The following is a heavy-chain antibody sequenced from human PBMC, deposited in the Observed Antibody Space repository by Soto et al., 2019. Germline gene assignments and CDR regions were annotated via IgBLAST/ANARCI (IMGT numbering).Heavy chain of an antibody. D-gene: IGHD3-22*01. V-gene: IGHV1-69*13. CDR2: IIPIFGTA. CDR3: ARVLYYYDSSGYGEFDY. CDR1: GGTFSSYA. Sequence: SVKVSCKASGGTFSSYAISWVRQAPGQGLEWMGGIIPIFGTANYAQKFQGRVTITADESTSTAYMELSSLRSEDTAVYYCARVLYYYDSSGYGEFDYWGQGTLVTVSS. J-gene: IGHJ4*02.